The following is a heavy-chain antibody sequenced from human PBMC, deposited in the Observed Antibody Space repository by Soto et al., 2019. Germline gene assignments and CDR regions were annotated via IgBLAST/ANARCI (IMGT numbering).Heavy chain of an antibody. Sequence: QVQLVESGGGVVQPGRSLRLSCAASGFTFSSYGMHWVRQAPGKGLEWVAVIWYDGSNKYYADSVKGRFTISRDNSKNTLYLQMNSLRAEDTAVYYCARGLRGIAVEGTWFDPWGQGTLVTVSS. D-gene: IGHD6-19*01. V-gene: IGHV3-33*01. CDR1: GFTFSSYG. CDR2: IWYDGSNK. CDR3: ARGLRGIAVEGTWFDP. J-gene: IGHJ5*02.